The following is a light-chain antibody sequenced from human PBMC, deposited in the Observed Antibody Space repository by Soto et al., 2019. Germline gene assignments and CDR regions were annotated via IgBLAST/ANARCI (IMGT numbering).Light chain of an antibody. CDR3: QSYDSSLSAHYV. CDR2: GNS. V-gene: IGLV1-40*01. CDR1: SSNIGATYD. Sequence: QSVLTHPPSVSGAPGQRVTISCTGSSSNIGATYDVQWYQQLPGPAPKLLIYGNSNRPSGVPDRFSGSKSGTSASLAITGLQADDEADYYCQSYDSSLSAHYVFGTGTKVTVL. J-gene: IGLJ1*01.